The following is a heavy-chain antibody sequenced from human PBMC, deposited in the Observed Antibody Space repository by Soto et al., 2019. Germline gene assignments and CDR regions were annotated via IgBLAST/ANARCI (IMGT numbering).Heavy chain of an antibody. Sequence: SETLSLTCTVSGGSISSYYWSWIRQPPGKGLEWIGYIYSSGSTNYKSSLKSRVTISVDTSKNQFSLNLSSVTAADTAVYYCARVRGYSEGCFAYWGRGTLVTV. J-gene: IGHJ4*02. CDR1: GGSISSYY. V-gene: IGHV4-59*01. D-gene: IGHD5-18*01. CDR2: IYSSGST. CDR3: ARVRGYSEGCFAY.